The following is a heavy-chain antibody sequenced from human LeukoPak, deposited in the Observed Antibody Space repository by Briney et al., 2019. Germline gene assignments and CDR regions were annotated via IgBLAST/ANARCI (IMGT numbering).Heavy chain of an antibody. J-gene: IGHJ1*01. V-gene: IGHV1-3*01. Sequence: GASVKVSCKASGYTFTSYAMHWVRQAPGQRLEWMGWINAGNGNTKYSQKFQGRVTITRDTSASTAYMELSSLRSEDTAVYYCAREVSGSGGYFQHWGQGTLVTVSS. D-gene: IGHD3-10*01. CDR1: GYTFTSYA. CDR3: AREVSGSGGYFQH. CDR2: INAGNGNT.